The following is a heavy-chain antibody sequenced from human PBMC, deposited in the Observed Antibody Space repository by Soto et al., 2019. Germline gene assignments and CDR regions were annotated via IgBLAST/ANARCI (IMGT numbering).Heavy chain of an antibody. CDR2: ISGSGGST. CDR1: GFTFSSYA. Sequence: PGGSLRLSCAASGFTFSSYAMSWVRQAPGKGLEWVSAISGSGGSTYYADSVKGRFTISRDNSKNTLYLQMNSLRAEDTAVYYCAKTYCGGDCYVPADFDYWGQGTLVTVSS. V-gene: IGHV3-23*01. D-gene: IGHD2-21*02. CDR3: AKTYCGGDCYVPADFDY. J-gene: IGHJ4*02.